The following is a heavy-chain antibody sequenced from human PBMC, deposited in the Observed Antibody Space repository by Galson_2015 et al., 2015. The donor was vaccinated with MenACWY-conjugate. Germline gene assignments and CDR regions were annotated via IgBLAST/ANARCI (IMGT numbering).Heavy chain of an antibody. CDR2: IKKDGSQK. CDR1: GIIFRNYW. V-gene: IGHV3-7*03. J-gene: IGHJ6*02. CDR3: ARGHYGMDV. Sequence: SLRLTCEVSGIIFRNYWMTWVRTAPGKGLGWGARIKKDGSQKSYVDSVKGRFTISKDNTKNSMYLEMNSLRAEDTSVFYCARGHYGMDVWGQGTTVTASS.